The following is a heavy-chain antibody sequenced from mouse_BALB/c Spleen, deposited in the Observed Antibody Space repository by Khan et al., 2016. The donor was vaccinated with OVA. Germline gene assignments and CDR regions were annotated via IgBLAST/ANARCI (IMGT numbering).Heavy chain of an antibody. V-gene: IGHV9-3-1*01. CDR2: INTYTGEP. Sequence: QIQLVQSGPELKKPGETVKISCKASGYTFTNYGMNWVKQAPGKGLKWMGWINTYTGEPTYADDFKGRFAFSLETSASTAYLQINNLKNEDTATYFCTRRISYCALNYWGQETSVTGSS. CDR3: TRRISYCALNY. CDR1: GYTFTNYG. J-gene: IGHJ4*01. D-gene: IGHD2-4*01.